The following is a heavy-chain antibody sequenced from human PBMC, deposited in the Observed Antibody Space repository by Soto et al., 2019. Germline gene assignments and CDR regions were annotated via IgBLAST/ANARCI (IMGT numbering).Heavy chain of an antibody. CDR1: GYTFTSYD. V-gene: IGHV1-8*01. CDR2: MNPNSGNT. Sequence: ASVKVSCKASGYTFTSYDINWVQQATGQGLEWMGWMNPNSGNTGYAQKFQGRVTMTRNTSISTAYMELSNLRSEDTAVYYCARARYCSGGSCYSGRRYNWFDPWGQGTLVTVSS. J-gene: IGHJ5*02. CDR3: ARARYCSGGSCYSGRRYNWFDP. D-gene: IGHD2-15*01.